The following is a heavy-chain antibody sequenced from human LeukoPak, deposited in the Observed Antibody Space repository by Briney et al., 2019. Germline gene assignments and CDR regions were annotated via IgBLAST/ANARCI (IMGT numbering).Heavy chain of an antibody. D-gene: IGHD3-3*01. CDR1: GFTFSSYS. V-gene: IGHV3-21*01. J-gene: IGHJ4*02. Sequence: GGSLRLSCAASGFTFSSYSMNWVRQAPGKGLEWVSSISSSSSYIYYADSVKGRFTISRDNARNSLYLQMNSLRAEDTAVYYCARGVGYDSWSGYLNWGQGTLVTVSS. CDR3: ARGVGYDSWSGYLN. CDR2: ISSSSSYI.